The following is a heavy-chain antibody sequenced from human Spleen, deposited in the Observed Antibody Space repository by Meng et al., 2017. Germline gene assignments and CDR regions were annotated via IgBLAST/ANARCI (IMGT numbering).Heavy chain of an antibody. CDR2: IKSNTDGGTA. CDR3: AKDPGYSYGRIFDY. CDR1: GFYFNNAW. D-gene: IGHD5-18*01. J-gene: IGHJ4*02. V-gene: IGHV3-15*01. Sequence: GESLKISCAASGFYFNNAWMSWVRQAPGKGLEWVGRIKSNTDGGTAEYAAPVTGRFTISRDDSKSTLYLQMNSLRAEDTAVYYCAKDPGYSYGRIFDYWGQGTLVTVSS.